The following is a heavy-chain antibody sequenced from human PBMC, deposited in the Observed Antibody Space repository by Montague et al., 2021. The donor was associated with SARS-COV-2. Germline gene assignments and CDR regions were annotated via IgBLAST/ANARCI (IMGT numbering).Heavy chain of an antibody. Sequence: SLRLSCAASGFTFRSYEMNWVRQAPGKGLEWVSYISSSGSTIYYVDSVKGRFTISRDNAKNSLYLQMNSLRVEDTAMYFCTNALNVVDNLWGQGILVAVSS. V-gene: IGHV3-48*03. CDR2: ISSSGSTI. J-gene: IGHJ4*01. D-gene: IGHD1-14*01. CDR3: TNALNVVDNL. CDR1: GFTFRSYE.